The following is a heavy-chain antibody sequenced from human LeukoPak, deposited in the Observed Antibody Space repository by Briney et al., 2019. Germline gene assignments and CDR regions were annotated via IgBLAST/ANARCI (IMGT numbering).Heavy chain of an antibody. CDR3: AKELYFGSGSYPDY. V-gene: IGHV3-30*18. D-gene: IGHD3-10*01. Sequence: GRSLRLSCAASGFTFSSYGMHWVRQAPGKGLEWVAVISHDGSDNHYADSVKGRFTISRDNSKNTVYLQMSSLRPEDTAVYFCAKELYFGSGSYPDYWGQGTLVHVSS. J-gene: IGHJ4*02. CDR2: ISHDGSDN. CDR1: GFTFSSYG.